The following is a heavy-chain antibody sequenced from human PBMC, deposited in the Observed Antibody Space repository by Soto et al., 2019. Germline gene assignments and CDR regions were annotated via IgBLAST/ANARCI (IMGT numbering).Heavy chain of an antibody. J-gene: IGHJ4*02. CDR3: TRYYYASSGYYVY. D-gene: IGHD3-22*01. CDR2: IRSETYGGTP. CDR1: GFIFSDYG. Sequence: GGSLRLSCAASGFIFSDYGMHWVRQAPGKGPEWVGFIRSETYGGTPDYAASLRGRFTISRDDSKSIAYLEINSLQTDDTAVYYCTRYYYASSGYYVYWGQGTLVTVSS. V-gene: IGHV3-49*04.